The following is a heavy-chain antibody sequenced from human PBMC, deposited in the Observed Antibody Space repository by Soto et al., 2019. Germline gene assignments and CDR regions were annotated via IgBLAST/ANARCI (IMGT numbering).Heavy chain of an antibody. Sequence: HPGGSLRLSCAASGFTFSSYGMHWVRQAPGKGLEWVAVISYDGSNKYYADSVKGRFTISRDNSKNTLYLQMNSLRAEDTAVYYCAKPTGVGATGYWGQGTLVTVSS. CDR1: GFTFSSYG. CDR3: AKPTGVGATGY. CDR2: ISYDGSNK. J-gene: IGHJ4*02. V-gene: IGHV3-30*18. D-gene: IGHD1-26*01.